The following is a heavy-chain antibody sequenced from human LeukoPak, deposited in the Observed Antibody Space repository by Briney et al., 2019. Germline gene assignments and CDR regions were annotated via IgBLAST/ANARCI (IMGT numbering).Heavy chain of an antibody. CDR3: ARHVIYSGVYSYWFDP. CDR1: GGSITTYY. Sequence: SEARSLTCTVSGGSITTYYWSWIRQPPGKGLEWIAFIYYGGSTNYNPSLKSRVAISLDTSKNQFSLRLTSVTAADTAVYYCARHVIYSGVYSYWFDPWGLGTLVTVSS. J-gene: IGHJ5*02. V-gene: IGHV4-59*08. CDR2: IYYGGST. D-gene: IGHD5-12*01.